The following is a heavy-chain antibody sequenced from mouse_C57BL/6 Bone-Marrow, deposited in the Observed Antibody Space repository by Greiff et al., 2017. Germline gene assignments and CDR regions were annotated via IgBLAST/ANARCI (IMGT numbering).Heavy chain of an antibody. J-gene: IGHJ2*01. Sequence: QVQLQQPGAELVKPGASVKLSCKASGYTFTSYWMQWVNQRPGQGLEWIGEIDPSASYTTYTQKFKGKATLTVDNSSSTAYMQLSSLTSEDSAVYYWAREGITTVVGNFDYWGQGTTLTVSS. CDR2: IDPSASYT. CDR1: GYTFTSYW. CDR3: AREGITTVVGNFDY. D-gene: IGHD1-1*01. V-gene: IGHV1-50*01.